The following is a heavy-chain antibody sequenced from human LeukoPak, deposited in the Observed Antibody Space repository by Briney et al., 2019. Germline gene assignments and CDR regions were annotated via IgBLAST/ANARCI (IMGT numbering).Heavy chain of an antibody. V-gene: IGHV3-53*01. D-gene: IGHD2-15*01. CDR2: IHISATT. Sequence: GGALRLSCEAPGFTDSSIFMGWVRPAPGTGLERVSIIHISATTYYADTVKGRFSISINNFKTALYPQMNCVRAEYTAMYYCSRERGSDLGQGTLVTVSS. CDR3: SRERGSD. CDR1: GFTDSSIF. J-gene: IGHJ1*01.